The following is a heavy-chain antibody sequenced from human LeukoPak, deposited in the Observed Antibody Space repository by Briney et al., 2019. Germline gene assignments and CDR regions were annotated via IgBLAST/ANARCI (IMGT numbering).Heavy chain of an antibody. CDR2: IYTSGST. Sequence: SETLSLTCTVSGGSISSYYWSWIRLPAGKGLEWIGRIYTSGSTNYNPSLKSRVTMSVDTSKNQFSLKLSSVTAADTAVYYCAREGVATIEYFDYWGQGTLVTVSS. J-gene: IGHJ4*02. D-gene: IGHD5-12*01. CDR1: GGSISSYY. CDR3: AREGVATIEYFDY. V-gene: IGHV4-4*07.